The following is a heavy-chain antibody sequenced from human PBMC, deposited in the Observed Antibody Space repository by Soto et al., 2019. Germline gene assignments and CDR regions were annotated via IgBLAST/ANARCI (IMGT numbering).Heavy chain of an antibody. V-gene: IGHV4-31*03. CDR1: GGSISSGGYY. CDR2: IYYSGST. Sequence: PSETLSLTCTVSGGSISSGGYYWSWIRQHPGKGLEWIGYIYYSGSTYYNPSLKSRVTISVDTSKNQFSLKLSSVTAADTAVYYCARERWRDCSSTSCPWDVWGQGTTVTVSS. D-gene: IGHD2-2*01. J-gene: IGHJ6*02. CDR3: ARERWRDCSSTSCPWDV.